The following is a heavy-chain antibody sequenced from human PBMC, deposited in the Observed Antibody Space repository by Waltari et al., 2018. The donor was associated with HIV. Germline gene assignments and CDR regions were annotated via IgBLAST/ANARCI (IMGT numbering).Heavy chain of an antibody. D-gene: IGHD3-3*01. V-gene: IGHV1-18*01. CDR1: GFTFISFG. J-gene: IGHJ4*02. CDR2: ISGYNRNT. Sequence: QVQLVQSGAEVKKPGASVKVSCRASGFTFISFGINWVRQAPGQGLEWMGWISGYNRNTNSEQKFQGRVTLTTDTSTTTAYMELRNLRSDDTAVYYCASGSALLRGVPDYYFEYWGQGTLVTVSS. CDR3: ASGSALLRGVPDYYFEY.